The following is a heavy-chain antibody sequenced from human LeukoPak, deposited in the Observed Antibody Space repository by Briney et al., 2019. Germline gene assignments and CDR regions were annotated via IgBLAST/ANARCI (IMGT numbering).Heavy chain of an antibody. V-gene: IGHV3-64*02. Sequence: GGSLRLLCAASGFTIFCSDMFWGRHAPGKGLEYVSTISSNGGSTDYADSVKGRFTLSRDNSKNTLWLQMGSLRVEDMAVYYCARAAAYYGSGSCSVDYEDQGHVIIVSS. CDR2: ISSNGGST. D-gene: IGHD3-10*01. J-gene: IGHJ4*02. CDR3: ARAAAYYGSGSCSVDY. CDR1: GFTIFCSD.